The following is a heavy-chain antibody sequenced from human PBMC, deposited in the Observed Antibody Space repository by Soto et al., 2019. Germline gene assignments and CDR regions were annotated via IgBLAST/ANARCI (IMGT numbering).Heavy chain of an antibody. Sequence: GGSLRLSCAASGFTFSSYAMSWVRQAPGKGLEWVSAISGSGGSTYYADSVKGRFTISRDNSKNTLYLQMNSLRAEDTAVYYCAKAGNTAMVEGAPARFYYYGMDVWGQGTTVTVSS. J-gene: IGHJ6*02. D-gene: IGHD5-18*01. CDR2: ISGSGGST. CDR1: GFTFSSYA. V-gene: IGHV3-23*01. CDR3: AKAGNTAMVEGAPARFYYYGMDV.